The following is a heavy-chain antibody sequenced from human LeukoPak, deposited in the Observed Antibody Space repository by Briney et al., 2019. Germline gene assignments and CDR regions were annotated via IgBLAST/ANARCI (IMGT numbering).Heavy chain of an antibody. Sequence: GGSLRLSCAASGFTFSSYAMRWVRQAPGKGLEWVSAISGRGGSTYYADSVKGRFTISRDNSKNTLYLQMNSLRAEDTAVYYCAKMLVLRYFDWLGYFDLWGRGTLVTVSS. V-gene: IGHV3-23*01. D-gene: IGHD3-9*01. CDR1: GFTFSSYA. CDR3: AKMLVLRYFDWLGYFDL. CDR2: ISGRGGST. J-gene: IGHJ2*01.